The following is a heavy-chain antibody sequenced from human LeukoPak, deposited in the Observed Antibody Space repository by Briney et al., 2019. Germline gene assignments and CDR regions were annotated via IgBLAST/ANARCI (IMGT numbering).Heavy chain of an antibody. J-gene: IGHJ5*02. D-gene: IGHD4-17*01. V-gene: IGHV4-59*01. Sequence: TPSETLSLTCTVSGGSMSTYYWSWIRQSPGKGLEWLGFIYETGSANQNPSLRSRLTISIDTSKQQFSLRLHSVTAADTAVYYCARLSSHYGDYKVDPWGQGTLVTVSS. CDR2: IYETGSA. CDR3: ARLSSHYGDYKVDP. CDR1: GGSMSTYY.